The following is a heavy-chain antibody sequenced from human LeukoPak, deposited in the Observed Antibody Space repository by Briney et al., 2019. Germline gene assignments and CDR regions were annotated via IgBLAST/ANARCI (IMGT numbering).Heavy chain of an antibody. CDR2: IRYDGSNK. V-gene: IGHV3-30*02. J-gene: IGHJ4*02. CDR3: AEEGIVVVPADDY. CDR1: GFTFSSYG. D-gene: IGHD2-2*01. Sequence: GGSLRLSCAASGFTFSSYGMHWVRQAPGKGLEWVAFIRYDGSNKYYADSVKGRFTISRDNSKNTLYLQMNSLRAEDTAVYYCAEEGIVVVPADDYWGQGTLVTVSS.